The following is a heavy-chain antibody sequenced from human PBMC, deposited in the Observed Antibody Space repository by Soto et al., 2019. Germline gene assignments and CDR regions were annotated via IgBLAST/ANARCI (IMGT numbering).Heavy chain of an antibody. CDR1: GFTFSSYA. J-gene: IGHJ3*02. Sequence: GGSLRLSCAASGFTFSSYAMSWVRQAPGKGLEWVSAISGSGGSTYYADSVKGRFTISRDNSKNTLYLQMNSLRAEDTAVYYCAKELGHDYGDYVVVGAFDIWGQGTMVTVSS. V-gene: IGHV3-23*01. CDR3: AKELGHDYGDYVVVGAFDI. D-gene: IGHD4-17*01. CDR2: ISGSGGST.